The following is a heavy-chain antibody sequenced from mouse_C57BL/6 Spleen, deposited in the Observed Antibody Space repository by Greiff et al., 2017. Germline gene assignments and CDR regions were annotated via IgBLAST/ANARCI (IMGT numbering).Heavy chain of an antibody. J-gene: IGHJ2*01. CDR3: GIEMRWDYGYFGY. V-gene: IGHV1-74*01. CDR2: IHPSGSDT. D-gene: IGHD2-4*01. CDR1: GYTFTSYW. Sequence: QVQLQQPGAELVKPGASVKVSCKASGYTFTSYWMHWVKQRPGQGLEWIGRIHPSGSDTNYNQKFKGKATLTVDKSASTAYMQLSSLTSEDAAVYYCGIEMRWDYGYFGYWGQGTTLTVSS.